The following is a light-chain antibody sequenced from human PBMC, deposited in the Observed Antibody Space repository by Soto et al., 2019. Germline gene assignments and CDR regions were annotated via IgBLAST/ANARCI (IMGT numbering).Light chain of an antibody. Sequence: EIVLTQSPGTLSLSPGERATLSCRASQSVSSSYLAWYQQKPGQAPRLLIYGASSRATVIPDRFSGSGSGTDFTLTISRLEPEYFAVYYCQQYGSSPLTFGGGTKVEIK. CDR3: QQYGSSPLT. J-gene: IGKJ4*01. CDR2: GAS. CDR1: QSVSSSY. V-gene: IGKV3-20*01.